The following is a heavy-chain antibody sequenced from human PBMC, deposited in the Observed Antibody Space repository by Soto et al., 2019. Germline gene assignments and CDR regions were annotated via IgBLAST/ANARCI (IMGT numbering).Heavy chain of an antibody. Sequence: QVQLHQWGAGLLKPSETLSLTCGVHGGSFTNYHWSWIRQSPGKGLEWIGEVNPVRSANYNPSLKSRVTISVDASKHQVSLRVRSVTAADTAVYYCARTLYGAPSTPSKPAFDYWGQGTLVTVAS. D-gene: IGHD2-2*01. J-gene: IGHJ4*02. CDR3: ARTLYGAPSTPSKPAFDY. V-gene: IGHV4-34*01. CDR1: GGSFTNYH. CDR2: VNPVRSA.